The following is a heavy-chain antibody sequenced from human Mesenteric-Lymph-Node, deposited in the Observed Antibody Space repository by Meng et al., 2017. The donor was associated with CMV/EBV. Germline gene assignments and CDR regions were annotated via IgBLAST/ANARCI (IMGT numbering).Heavy chain of an antibody. V-gene: IGHV1-2*02. CDR3: ARGGYYYHYGMDV. Sequence: ASVKVSCKASGYTFTGYYIHWVRQAPGQRLEWMGWINPSSGVTNYAQKFQGRVTMTRDRSISTAYMEVIRLRSDDTAVYYCARGGYYYHYGMDVWGQGTTVTVSS. CDR2: INPSSGVT. J-gene: IGHJ6*02. CDR1: GYTFTGYY.